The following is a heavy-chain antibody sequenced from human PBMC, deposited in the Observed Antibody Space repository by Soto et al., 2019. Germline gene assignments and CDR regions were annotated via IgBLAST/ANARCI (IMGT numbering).Heavy chain of an antibody. Sequence: QVQLVESGGGVVQPGRSLRLSCAASGFTFSSYGMHWVRQAPGKGLEWVAVIWYDGSNKYYADSVKGRFTISRDNSKNTLYLQMNSLRAEDTAVYYCARDLRRMSLDYWGQGTLVTVSS. CDR1: GFTFSSYG. CDR2: IWYDGSNK. D-gene: IGHD3-10*01. J-gene: IGHJ4*02. CDR3: ARDLRRMSLDY. V-gene: IGHV3-33*01.